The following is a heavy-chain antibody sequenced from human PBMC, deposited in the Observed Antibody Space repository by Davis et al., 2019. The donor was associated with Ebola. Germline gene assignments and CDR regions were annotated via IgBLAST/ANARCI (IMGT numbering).Heavy chain of an antibody. Sequence: GESLKISCAASGFTFSSYSMNWVRQAPGKGLEWVSYISSSSSTIYYADSVKGRFTISRDNAKNSLYLQMNSLRDEDTAVYYCARETVVVVAATAAAGFDLWGRGTLVTVSS. CDR3: ARETVVVVAATAAAGFDL. J-gene: IGHJ2*01. CDR1: GFTFSSYS. V-gene: IGHV3-48*02. CDR2: ISSSSSTI. D-gene: IGHD2-15*01.